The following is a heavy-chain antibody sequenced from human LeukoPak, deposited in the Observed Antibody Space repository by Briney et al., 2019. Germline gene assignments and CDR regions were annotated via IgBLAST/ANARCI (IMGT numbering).Heavy chain of an antibody. CDR3: AKGHDILTGLYY. V-gene: IGHV4-39*07. D-gene: IGHD3-9*01. J-gene: IGHJ4*02. CDR1: GGSISSSSYY. CDR2: IYYSGST. Sequence: SETLSLTCTVSGGSISSSSYYWGWIRQPPGKGLEWIGSIYYSGSTYYNPSLKSRVTISVDTSKNQFSLKLSSVTAADTAVYYCAKGHDILTGLYYWGQGTLVTVSS.